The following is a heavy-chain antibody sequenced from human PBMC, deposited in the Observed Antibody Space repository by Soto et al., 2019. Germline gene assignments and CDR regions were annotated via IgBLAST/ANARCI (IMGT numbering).Heavy chain of an antibody. J-gene: IGHJ4*02. Sequence: QVQLVESGGGVVQPGRSLRLSCAASGFTFSSYGMHWVRQAPGKGLEWVAVISYDGSNKYYADSVKGRFTISRDNSKNTLYLQMNSLRAEDTAVYYCATRARMPKFDYWGQGTLVTVSS. D-gene: IGHD2-2*01. CDR2: ISYDGSNK. CDR3: ATRARMPKFDY. CDR1: GFTFSSYG. V-gene: IGHV3-30*03.